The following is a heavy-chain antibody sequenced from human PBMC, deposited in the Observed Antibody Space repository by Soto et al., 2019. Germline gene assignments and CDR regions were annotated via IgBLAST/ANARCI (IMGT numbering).Heavy chain of an antibody. J-gene: IGHJ4*02. CDR3: AKEQKDSSTWSELNY. Sequence: EVQLLESGGGLVQPGGSLRLSCAASGFTFSSYAMSWVRQAPGMGLEWVSAISGSGRSTYYADSVKGRFTISRDNSKNTLYLQMNSLRAEDTAVYYCAKEQKDSSTWSELNYWGQGTLVTVSS. CDR2: ISGSGRST. D-gene: IGHD6-13*01. CDR1: GFTFSSYA. V-gene: IGHV3-23*01.